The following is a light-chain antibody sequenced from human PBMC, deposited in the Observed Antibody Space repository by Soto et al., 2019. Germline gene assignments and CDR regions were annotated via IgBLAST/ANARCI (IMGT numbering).Light chain of an antibody. V-gene: IGKV2D-29*01. CDR3: MQDVELPFT. J-gene: IGKJ4*01. CDR1: QSLLHRDGKTY. Sequence: VMTQTPLSLSVTPGQPASMSCKSSQSLLHRDGKTYLYWYLQKPGQPPQLLIYEVSNRFSGVPDRFSASWSETEFTLEISRVEAEDFRVYYCMQDVELPFTFGGGTKVEIK. CDR2: EVS.